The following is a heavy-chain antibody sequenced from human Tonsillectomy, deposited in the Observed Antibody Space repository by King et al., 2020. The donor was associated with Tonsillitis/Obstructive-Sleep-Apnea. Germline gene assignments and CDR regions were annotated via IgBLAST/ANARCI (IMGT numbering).Heavy chain of an antibody. J-gene: IGHJ5*01. CDR2: IYPGDSDT. D-gene: IGHD2-2*01. CDR3: AMSPPEDCSSSSCWGNWLDS. Sequence: QLVQSGAEVKKPGESLKISCKGSGYRSTSYWIGWVRQMPGKGLEWMGIIYPGDSDTRYSPSFQGQVTIPADTSINTAYLQWSSLKASDTAMYYCAMSPPEDCSSSSCWGNWLDSWGKGTRVTVSS. CDR1: GYRSTSYW. V-gene: IGHV5-51*01.